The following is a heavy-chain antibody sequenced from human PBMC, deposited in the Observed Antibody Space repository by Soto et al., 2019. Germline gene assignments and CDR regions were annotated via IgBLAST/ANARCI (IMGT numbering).Heavy chain of an antibody. J-gene: IGHJ6*02. CDR1: GGTFSSYA. CDR3: ARVFTFGDSGYYYGMDV. CDR2: IIPIFGTA. Sequence: QVQLVQSGAEVKKPGSSVKVSCKASGGTFSSYAISWVRQAPGQGLEWMGGIIPIFGTANYPQKFQGRVTITADESTSPAYMELSSLRSEDTAVYYCARVFTFGDSGYYYGMDVWGQGTTVTVSS. D-gene: IGHD3-16*01. V-gene: IGHV1-69*01.